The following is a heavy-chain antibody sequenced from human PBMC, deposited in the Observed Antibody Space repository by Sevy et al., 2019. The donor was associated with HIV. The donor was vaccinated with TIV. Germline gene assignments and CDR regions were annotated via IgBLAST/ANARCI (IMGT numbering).Heavy chain of an antibody. Sequence: GESLKISCAASGFTFSNYAIHWVRQAPGRGLEWVAVISFDGSNKYYADSVKGRFTISRDNSKNTLYLQMNSLRAEDTAVYYCAREGVQGLGHVDYSGQGTLVTVSS. J-gene: IGHJ4*02. CDR1: GFTFSNYA. CDR3: AREGVQGLGHVDY. D-gene: IGHD6-19*01. V-gene: IGHV3-30-3*01. CDR2: ISFDGSNK.